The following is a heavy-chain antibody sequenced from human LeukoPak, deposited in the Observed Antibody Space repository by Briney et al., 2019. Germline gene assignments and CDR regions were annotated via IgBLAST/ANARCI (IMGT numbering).Heavy chain of an antibody. CDR3: ARNYDILTGYYVLDY. CDR1: GGSISSADYY. CDR2: IYYSGNT. D-gene: IGHD3-9*01. Sequence: PSETLSLTCTVSGGSISSADYYWSWIRQPPGKGLEWIGYIYYSGNTYYNPSLKSRVTISVDTSKNQFSLKLSSVTAADTAVYYCARNYDILTGYYVLDYWGQGTLVTVSS. J-gene: IGHJ4*02. V-gene: IGHV4-30-4*02.